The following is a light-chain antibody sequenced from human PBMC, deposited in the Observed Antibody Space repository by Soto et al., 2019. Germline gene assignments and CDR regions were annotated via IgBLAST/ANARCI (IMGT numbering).Light chain of an antibody. CDR1: QSVSRF. J-gene: IGKJ1*01. CDR3: QQRDNWSWT. V-gene: IGKV3-11*01. CDR2: DSS. Sequence: ELVLTQSPGTLSLSPGERATLSCRASQSVSRFLAWYQQQPGQAPRLIIYDSSNRAPGIPVRFSGSGSGTDFTLTISSLEPEDVAVYYCQQRDNWSWTFGQGTRVEVK.